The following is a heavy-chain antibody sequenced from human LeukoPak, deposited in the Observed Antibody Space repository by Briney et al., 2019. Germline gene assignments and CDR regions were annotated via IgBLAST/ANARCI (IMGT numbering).Heavy chain of an antibody. CDR1: GFTFTVAW. CDR2: IKSKTDGGTT. Sequence: GGSLRLSCAASGFTFTVAWMTWVRQAPGKGLEWVGRIKSKTDGGTTDYAAPVKGRFTISRDDSKNTLYLQMNSLKTEDTAVYYCTTDFPRMAWFGELLYHFDYWGQGTLVTVSS. D-gene: IGHD3-10*01. CDR3: TTDFPRMAWFGELLYHFDY. V-gene: IGHV3-15*01. J-gene: IGHJ4*02.